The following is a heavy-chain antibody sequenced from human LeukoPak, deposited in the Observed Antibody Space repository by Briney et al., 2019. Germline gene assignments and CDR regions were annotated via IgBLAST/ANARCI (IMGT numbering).Heavy chain of an antibody. Sequence: GGSLRLSCAASGFTVSSNYMSWVRQAPGKGLEWVSVIYSGGSTYYADSVKGRFTISRDNSKNTLYLQMNSLRAEDTAVYYCARVFVVSGWRYYYYGMDVWGQGTTVTVSS. CDR1: GFTVSSNY. V-gene: IGHV3-53*01. D-gene: IGHD6-19*01. CDR2: IYSGGST. CDR3: ARVFVVSGWRYYYYGMDV. J-gene: IGHJ6*02.